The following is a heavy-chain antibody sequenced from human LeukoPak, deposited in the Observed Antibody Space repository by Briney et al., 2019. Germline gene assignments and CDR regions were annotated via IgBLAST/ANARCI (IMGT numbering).Heavy chain of an antibody. D-gene: IGHD2-2*02. CDR1: GFTFSSYA. CDR2: ISGSGGST. CDR3: AKDTVPLNCSSTSCYRGDAFDI. Sequence: PGGSLRLSCAASGFTFSSYAMSWVRQAPGKGLEWVSAISGSGGSTYYADSVKGRFTISRDNSKNTLYLQMNSLRAGDTAVYYCAKDTVPLNCSSTSCYRGDAFDIWGQGTMVTVSS. V-gene: IGHV3-23*01. J-gene: IGHJ3*02.